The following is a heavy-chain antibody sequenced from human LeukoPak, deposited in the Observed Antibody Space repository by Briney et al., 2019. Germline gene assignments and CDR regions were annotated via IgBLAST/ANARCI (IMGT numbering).Heavy chain of an antibody. CDR2: ISSGNSYI. V-gene: IGHV3-21*01. CDR1: GFTFSSYS. CDR3: ARGPSYYYDSSGFYYFDY. Sequence: PGGSLRLSCAASGFTFSSYSMNWVRQAPGKGLEWVSSISSGNSYISYADSVKGRFTISRDNAANSLYLQMNSLRAEDTAVYYCARGPSYYYDSSGFYYFDYWGQGTLVTVSS. J-gene: IGHJ4*02. D-gene: IGHD3-22*01.